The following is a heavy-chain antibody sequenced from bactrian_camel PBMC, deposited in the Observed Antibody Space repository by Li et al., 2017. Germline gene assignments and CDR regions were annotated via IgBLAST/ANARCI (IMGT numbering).Heavy chain of an antibody. CDR2: INNDNTT. Sequence: HVQLVESGGGLVQPGGSLRLSCEASGFTYSDYLMGWLRQAPGKELEGVASINNDNTTTYADSVKGRFTISRDNAKNTVYLQMNSLKPEDTAVYYCAAEDGGVVITTCPSGEFGYWGQGTQVTVS. CDR3: AAEDGGVVITTCPSGEFGY. V-gene: IGHV3S26*01. D-gene: IGHD3*01. J-gene: IGHJ6*01. CDR1: GFTYSDYL.